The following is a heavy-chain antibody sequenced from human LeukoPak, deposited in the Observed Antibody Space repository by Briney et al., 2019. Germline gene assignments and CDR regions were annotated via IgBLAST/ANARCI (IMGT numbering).Heavy chain of an antibody. CDR3: AKDRGIAVAGRSWFDP. V-gene: IGHV3-74*01. D-gene: IGHD6-19*01. CDR2: INSDGSST. Sequence: GGSLRLSCAASGFTFSSYWMHWVRQAPGKGLVWVSRINSDGSSTSYADSVKGRFTISRDNSKNTLYLQMNSLRAEDTAVYYCAKDRGIAVAGRSWFDPWGQGTLVTVSS. CDR1: GFTFSSYW. J-gene: IGHJ5*02.